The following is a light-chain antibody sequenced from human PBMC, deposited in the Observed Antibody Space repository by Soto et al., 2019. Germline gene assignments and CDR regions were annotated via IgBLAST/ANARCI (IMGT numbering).Light chain of an antibody. CDR1: QSISSW. CDR2: DAS. J-gene: IGKJ1*01. CDR3: QQYNSYVWT. Sequence: DIQMTQSPSTLSASVGDRVTITCRASQSISSWLAWYQQKPGKAPKLLIYDASSFESGVPSRFSGSGSGTEFNLTISSLQPDDFATYYCQQYNSYVWTFGQGTNVEIK. V-gene: IGKV1-5*01.